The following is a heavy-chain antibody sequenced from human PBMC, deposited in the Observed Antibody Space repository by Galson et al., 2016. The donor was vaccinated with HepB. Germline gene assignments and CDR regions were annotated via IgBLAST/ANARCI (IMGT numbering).Heavy chain of an antibody. CDR3: AKTQKYCGGGNCYSSV. CDR1: GFTFRTYT. D-gene: IGHD2-15*01. J-gene: IGHJ4*02. CDR2: ISYGGDST. Sequence: SLRLSCAASGFTFRTYTMGWVRQAPGKGLEWVSDISYGGDSTYYADSVKGRFTISRDDSKNTTYLQMNSLRAEDTAIYYCAKTQKYCGGGNCYSSVWGQGTLVTVSS. V-gene: IGHV3-23*01.